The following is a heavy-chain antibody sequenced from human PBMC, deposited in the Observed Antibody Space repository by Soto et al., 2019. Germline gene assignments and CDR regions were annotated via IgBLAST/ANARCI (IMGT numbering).Heavy chain of an antibody. Sequence: EVQVLQSGGGLVPPGGSLRLSCAGSGFTFINTGMSWVRQAPGQGLEWVSAITGNGDTTYYADSVKGRFTISRDNSKSTRYLQMNSLRAEDTGVYYCAKIEGYFAYWCQGTLVTGSS. V-gene: IGHV3-23*01. D-gene: IGHD3-22*01. CDR1: GFTFINTG. CDR2: ITGNGDTT. J-gene: IGHJ4*02. CDR3: AKIEGYFAY.